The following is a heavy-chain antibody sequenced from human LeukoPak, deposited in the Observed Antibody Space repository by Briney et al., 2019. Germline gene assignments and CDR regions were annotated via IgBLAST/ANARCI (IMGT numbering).Heavy chain of an antibody. CDR1: GGFISSYY. D-gene: IGHD2-2*01. CDR3: ARASRCSSTSCYPNWFDP. Sequence: SETLSLTCTVSGGFISSYYWSWIRQPAGKGLEWIGRIYTSGSTNYNPSLKSRVTMSVDTSKNQFSLKLSSVTAADTAVYYCARASRCSSTSCYPNWFDPWGQGTLVTVSS. CDR2: IYTSGST. J-gene: IGHJ5*02. V-gene: IGHV4-4*07.